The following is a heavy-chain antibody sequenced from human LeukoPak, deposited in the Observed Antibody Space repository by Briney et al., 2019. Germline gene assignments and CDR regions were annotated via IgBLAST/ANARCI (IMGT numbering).Heavy chain of an antibody. Sequence: SETLSLTCTVSGGSISSYYWSWIRQPAGKGLEWIGRIYTSGGTNYNPSLKSRVTMSVDTSKNQFSLKLSSVTAADTAVYYCARSSSWYGLNWFDPWGQGTLVTVSS. D-gene: IGHD6-13*01. CDR3: ARSSSWYGLNWFDP. CDR1: GGSISSYY. J-gene: IGHJ5*02. V-gene: IGHV4-4*07. CDR2: IYTSGGT.